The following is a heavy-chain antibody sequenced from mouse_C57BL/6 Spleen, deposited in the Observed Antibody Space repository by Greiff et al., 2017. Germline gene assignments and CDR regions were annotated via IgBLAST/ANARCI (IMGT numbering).Heavy chain of an antibody. CDR2: IWSGGST. Sequence: VQLQQSGPGLVQPSQSLSITCTVSGFSLTSYGVHWVRQSPGKGLEWLGVIWSGGSTDYNAAFISRLSISKDNSKSQVFFKMNSLQADDTAIYYWARKDGYYDYYAMDYWGQGTSVTVSS. D-gene: IGHD2-3*01. CDR1: GFSLTSYG. J-gene: IGHJ4*01. V-gene: IGHV2-2*01. CDR3: ARKDGYYDYYAMDY.